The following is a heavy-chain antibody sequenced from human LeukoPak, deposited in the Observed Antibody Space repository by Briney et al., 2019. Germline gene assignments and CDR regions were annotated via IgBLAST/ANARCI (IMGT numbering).Heavy chain of an antibody. J-gene: IGHJ4*02. CDR3: AKDLYEQWLVQDY. CDR2: MSGSGGSI. CDR1: GFTFSSYA. D-gene: IGHD6-19*01. Sequence: GGSLRLSCAASGFTFSSYAMNWVRQAPGKGLEWVSGMSGSGGSIYYADAVKGRFTISRDNSKNTLYLQMNSLRAEDTAVYYCAKDLYEQWLVQDYWGQGTLVTVSS. V-gene: IGHV3-23*01.